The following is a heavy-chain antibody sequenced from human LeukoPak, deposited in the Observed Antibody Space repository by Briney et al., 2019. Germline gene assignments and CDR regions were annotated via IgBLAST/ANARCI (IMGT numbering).Heavy chain of an antibody. V-gene: IGHV3-21*01. CDR1: GFTLSSLA. J-gene: IGHJ4*02. CDR3: ARDPYYYGSSGQFDY. Sequence: GSLRLSCAGFGFTLSSLAMGLVRQARGKGLEGGPTISSSSSYIYYADSVKGRFTISRDNAKNSLYLQMNSLRAEDTAVYYCARDPYYYGSSGQFDYWGQGTLVTVSS. D-gene: IGHD3-22*01. CDR2: ISSSSSYI.